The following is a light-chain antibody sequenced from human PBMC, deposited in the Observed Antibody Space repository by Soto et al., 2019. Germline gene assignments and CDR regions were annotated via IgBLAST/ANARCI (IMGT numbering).Light chain of an antibody. CDR1: QSISTN. V-gene: IGKV3-15*01. CDR3: QQYNDWPES. J-gene: IGKJ3*01. CDR2: DAS. Sequence: EIVMTQSPATLSVSPGERATLACWASQSISTNLAWYQQKPGQAPRLLMYDASTRATDIPVRFSGSGSGTEFTLTISGLQSGDFAVYYCQQYNDWPESFGPGTKVEI.